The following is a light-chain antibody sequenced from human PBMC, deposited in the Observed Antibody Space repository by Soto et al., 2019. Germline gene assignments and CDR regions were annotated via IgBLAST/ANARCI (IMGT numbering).Light chain of an antibody. CDR3: HQCGDSPQT. CDR1: QSVTTSY. Sequence: EIVLTQSPGTLSLSPGERATLSCRTSQSVTTSYLAWYQQKPGQAPRLLIYGTSNRATGIPDRFSGSGSATDFTLTISRLEPEDFAVYYCHQCGDSPQTFGQGTKVEI. V-gene: IGKV3-20*01. J-gene: IGKJ1*01. CDR2: GTS.